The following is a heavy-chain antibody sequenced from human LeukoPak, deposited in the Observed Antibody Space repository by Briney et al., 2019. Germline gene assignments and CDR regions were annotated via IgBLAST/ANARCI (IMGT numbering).Heavy chain of an antibody. Sequence: SETLSLTCTVSGGSISSYYWSWIQQPAGKGLEWIGRIYTSGSTNYNPSLKSRVTMSVDTSKNQFSLKLSSVTAADTAVYYCARVGDYGDYVDYWGQGTLVTVSS. CDR3: ARVGDYGDYVDY. J-gene: IGHJ4*02. D-gene: IGHD4-17*01. V-gene: IGHV4-4*07. CDR1: GGSISSYY. CDR2: IYTSGST.